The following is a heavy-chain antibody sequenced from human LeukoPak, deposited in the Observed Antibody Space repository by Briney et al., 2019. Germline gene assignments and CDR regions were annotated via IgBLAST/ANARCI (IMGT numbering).Heavy chain of an antibody. CDR2: IHPSGTV. V-gene: IGHV4-38-2*02. J-gene: IGHJ4*02. CDR3: AREAERRVVN. CDR1: GFSISSGYY. Sequence: PSETLSLTCVVSGFSISSGYYWGWIRQPPGKGLEWIGNIHPSGTVFHNSSLNSRVTMSIDTSKNQFSLKLSSVTAADTAVYYCAREAERRVVNWGQGTLVTVSS. D-gene: IGHD1-1*01.